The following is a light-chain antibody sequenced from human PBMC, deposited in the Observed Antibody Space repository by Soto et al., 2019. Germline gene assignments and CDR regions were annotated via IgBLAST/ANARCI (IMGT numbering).Light chain of an antibody. CDR2: RNN. CDR3: AAGDESLGGQNYA. CDR1: SSNIGSNY. J-gene: IGLJ1*01. Sequence: QSALTQPPSASWPPGQSVTISCSGSSSNIGSNYVYWYQQLPGTAPKLLIYRNNQRPSGVPDRFSGSKSGTSAPLAIGGLRSEDEADYYCAAGDESLGGQNYAFGSGPKVTAL. V-gene: IGLV1-47*01.